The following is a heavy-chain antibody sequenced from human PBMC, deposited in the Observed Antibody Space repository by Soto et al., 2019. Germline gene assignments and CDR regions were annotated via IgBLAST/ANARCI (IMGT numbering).Heavy chain of an antibody. J-gene: IGHJ3*02. CDR3: AKDEYSSRSHPSAFDI. CDR2: ISYDGSNK. Sequence: GGSLRLSCAASGFTFSSYGMHWVRQAPGKGLEWVAVISYDGSNKYYADSVKGRFTISRDNSKNTLYLQMNSLRAEDTAVYYCAKDEYSSRSHPSAFDIWGQGTMVTVSS. CDR1: GFTFSSYG. D-gene: IGHD2-21*01. V-gene: IGHV3-30*18.